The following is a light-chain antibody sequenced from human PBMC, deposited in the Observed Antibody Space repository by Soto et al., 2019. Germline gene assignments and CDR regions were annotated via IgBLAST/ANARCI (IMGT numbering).Light chain of an antibody. V-gene: IGKV1-5*01. CDR3: QQYSSYSRT. CDR2: YAS. CDR1: QSISSW. J-gene: IGKJ1*01. Sequence: DIQMTQSPSTLSASVGDRVTITCRASQSISSWLAWYQQKPGKAPKVLIYYASSLESGVPSRFSGSGSGTEFTLTISSLQPDDFATYFCQQYSSYSRTFGQGTKVEIK.